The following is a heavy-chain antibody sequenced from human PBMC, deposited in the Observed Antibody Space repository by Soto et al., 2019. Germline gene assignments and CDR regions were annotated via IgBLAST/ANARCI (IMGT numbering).Heavy chain of an antibody. J-gene: IGHJ1*01. D-gene: IGHD2-15*01. CDR2: ISWNSGSI. CDR1: GFTFDDYA. Sequence: EVQLVESGGGLVQPGRSLRLSCAASGFTFDDYAMHWVRQAPGKGLEWVSGISWNSGSIGYADSVKGRFTISRDNAKNPLYLQMNSPRAEDTALYYCAKESGTFYCSGGSCPIQHWGQGTLVTVSS. CDR3: AKESGTFYCSGGSCPIQH. V-gene: IGHV3-9*01.